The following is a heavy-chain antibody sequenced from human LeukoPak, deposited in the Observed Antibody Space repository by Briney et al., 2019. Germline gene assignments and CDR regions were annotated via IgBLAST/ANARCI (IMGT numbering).Heavy chain of an antibody. CDR1: GYTFTDNG. CDR3: ARDKNYRFDY. D-gene: IGHD3-16*02. Sequence: EASVKLSCKASGYTFTDNGISWVRQAPGKGLEWMGWISANSGKTNYAESLQGRVTMTRETSSSTVYMELRSLRSDDTAVYFCARDKNYRFDYWGQGTLVSVTS. CDR2: ISANSGKT. V-gene: IGHV1-18*01. J-gene: IGHJ4*02.